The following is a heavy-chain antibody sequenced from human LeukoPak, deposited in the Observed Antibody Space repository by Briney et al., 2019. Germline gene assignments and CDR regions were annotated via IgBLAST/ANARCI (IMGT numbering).Heavy chain of an antibody. CDR2: INAGNGNT. D-gene: IGHD2-15*01. Sequence: ASVKVSCKASGYTFTSYAMHWVRQAPGQRLEWMGWINAGNGNTKYSQKFQGRVTITRDTSASTAYMELSSLRSEDTAVYYCATGPPHCSGGSCYRPGVVDYWGQGTLVTVSS. CDR3: ATGPPHCSGGSCYRPGVVDY. J-gene: IGHJ4*02. V-gene: IGHV1-3*01. CDR1: GYTFTSYA.